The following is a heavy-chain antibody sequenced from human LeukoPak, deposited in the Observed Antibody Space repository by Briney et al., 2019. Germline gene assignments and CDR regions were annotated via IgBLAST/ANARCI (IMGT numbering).Heavy chain of an antibody. J-gene: IGHJ5*02. Sequence: SETLSLTCAVYGGPFSGYYWSWIRQPPGKGLEWIGEINHSGSTNYKPSLKSRVTISVDTSKNPFSLKLSSVTAADTAVYYCARHRKSGYYYVLIDWFDPWGQGTLVTVSS. V-gene: IGHV4-34*01. D-gene: IGHD3-22*01. CDR1: GGPFSGYY. CDR2: INHSGST. CDR3: ARHRKSGYYYVLIDWFDP.